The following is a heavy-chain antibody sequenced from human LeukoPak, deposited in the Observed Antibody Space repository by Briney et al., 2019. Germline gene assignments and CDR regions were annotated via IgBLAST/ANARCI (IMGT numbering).Heavy chain of an antibody. CDR3: ARDLPTGGIAVAGTNDAFDI. D-gene: IGHD6-19*01. Sequence: ASVTVSFKAPGYTFTDYYMHWVRQAPGQGLEGMGWINPNSGGTNYAQKFQGRVTMTRDTSISTAYMELSRLRSDDTAVYYCARDLPTGGIAVAGTNDAFDIWGQGTMVTVSS. CDR1: GYTFTDYY. J-gene: IGHJ3*02. V-gene: IGHV1-2*02. CDR2: INPNSGGT.